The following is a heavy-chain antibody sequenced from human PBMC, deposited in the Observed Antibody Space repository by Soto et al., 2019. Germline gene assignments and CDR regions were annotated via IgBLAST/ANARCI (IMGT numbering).Heavy chain of an antibody. CDR2: IYYSGST. V-gene: IGHV4-59*01. D-gene: IGHD2-15*01. J-gene: IGHJ4*02. CDR3: ATLLGTYCSGGSCYPKIDY. CDR1: GGSISSYY. Sequence: SETLSLTCTVSGGSISSYYWSWIRQPPGKGLEWIGYIYYSGSTNYNPSLKSRVTISVDTSKNQFSLKLSSVTAADTAVYYCATLLGTYCSGGSCYPKIDYWGQGTLVTVSS.